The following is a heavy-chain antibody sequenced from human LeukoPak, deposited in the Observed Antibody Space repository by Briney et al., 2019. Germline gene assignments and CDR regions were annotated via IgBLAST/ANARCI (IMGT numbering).Heavy chain of an antibody. Sequence: PGGSLRLSCAASGFTFSSYAMSWVRQAPGKGLEWVSAISGIGGSTYYADSVKGRFTISSDNSKNTLYLQMNSLRAEDTAVYYCAKDSGGLYYYDSSGYYYHYWGQGILVTVSS. D-gene: IGHD3-22*01. CDR1: GFTFSSYA. J-gene: IGHJ4*02. CDR3: AKDSGGLYYYDSSGYYYHY. V-gene: IGHV3-23*01. CDR2: ISGIGGST.